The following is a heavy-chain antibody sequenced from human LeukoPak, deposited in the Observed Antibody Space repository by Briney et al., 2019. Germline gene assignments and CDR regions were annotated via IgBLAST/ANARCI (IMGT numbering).Heavy chain of an antibody. CDR3: AREGSMIRGVMFDY. CDR2: ISGSSSTI. Sequence: GGSLRLSCAGSGFTFSSDSMNWVRQAPGKGLEWVSYISGSSSTIFYADSVKGRFTISRDNAKKSLYLQMNSLGDEDTAVCYCAREGSMIRGVMFDYWGQGTLVTVSS. D-gene: IGHD3-10*01. V-gene: IGHV3-48*02. J-gene: IGHJ4*02. CDR1: GFTFSSDS.